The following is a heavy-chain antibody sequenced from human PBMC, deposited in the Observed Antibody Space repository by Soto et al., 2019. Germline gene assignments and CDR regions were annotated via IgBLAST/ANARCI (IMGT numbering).Heavy chain of an antibody. CDR3: ARATGGVRYFDWLLLDY. J-gene: IGHJ4*02. V-gene: IGHV4-4*02. Sequence: SETLSLTCAVSGGSISSSNWWSWVRQPPGKGLEWIGEIYHSGSTNYNPSLKSRVTISVDKSKNQFSLKLSSVTAADTAVYYCARATGGVRYFDWLLLDYWGQGTLVTVSS. CDR1: GGSISSSNW. CDR2: IYHSGST. D-gene: IGHD3-9*01.